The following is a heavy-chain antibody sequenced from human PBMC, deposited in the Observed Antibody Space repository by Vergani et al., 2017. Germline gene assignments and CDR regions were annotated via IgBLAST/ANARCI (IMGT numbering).Heavy chain of an antibody. D-gene: IGHD4-11*01. CDR3: AKALYSNYGGDACDI. J-gene: IGHJ3*02. Sequence: EVQLVESGGDLVQPGRSLRLSCAASGFTFDDYAMHWVRQAPGKGLEWVSGISWNSGSIGYADSVKGRFTISRDNAKNSLYLQMNSLRTEDTALYYCAKALYSNYGGDACDIWGQGTMVTVSS. V-gene: IGHV3-9*01. CDR2: ISWNSGSI. CDR1: GFTFDDYA.